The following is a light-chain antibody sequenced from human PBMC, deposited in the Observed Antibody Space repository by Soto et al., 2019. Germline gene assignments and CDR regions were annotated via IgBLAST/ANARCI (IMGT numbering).Light chain of an antibody. J-gene: IGLJ1*01. Sequence: QSVRAQPPSVSGAPGQRVTMSCTGSSSNNGAGYDVHWYQQLPGTAPKLLIYGNSNRPSGVPDRFSGSKSGTSASLAITGLQAEDEADYYCQSYDSSLSGSRVFGTGTKLTVL. CDR3: QSYDSSLSGSRV. CDR2: GNS. CDR1: SSNNGAGYD. V-gene: IGLV1-40*01.